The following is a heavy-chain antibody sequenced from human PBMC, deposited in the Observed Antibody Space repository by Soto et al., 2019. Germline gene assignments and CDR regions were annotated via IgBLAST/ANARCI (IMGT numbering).Heavy chain of an antibody. CDR1: GFTFSDYS. CDR3: ARVVDYYDPYYYYGMDV. CDR2: ISRSTGHV. D-gene: IGHD3-22*01. V-gene: IGHV3-48*01. J-gene: IGHJ6*02. Sequence: PGGSLRLSCAASGFTFSDYSMNWVRQAPGKGLEWVSYISRSTGHVYYADSVKGRFTISRDNAKNSLYLQMNSLRAEDTAVYYCARVVDYYDPYYYYGMDVWGQGTTVTVSS.